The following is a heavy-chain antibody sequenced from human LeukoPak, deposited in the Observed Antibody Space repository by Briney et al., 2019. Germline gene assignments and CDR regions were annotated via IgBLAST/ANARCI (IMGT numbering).Heavy chain of an antibody. CDR3: AREPNGDYLGAFDF. D-gene: IGHD4-17*01. CDR1: GFTFSTYA. CDR2: IRASDGYT. V-gene: IGHV3-23*01. J-gene: IGHJ3*01. Sequence: GGSLKLSCVASGFTFSTYAMMWVRQAPGKGLEWVSAIRASDGYTEYADSVKGRFTISRDNSKKTLYLQMRSLRAEDTAIYYCAREPNGDYLGAFDFGGQGTLVTVSS.